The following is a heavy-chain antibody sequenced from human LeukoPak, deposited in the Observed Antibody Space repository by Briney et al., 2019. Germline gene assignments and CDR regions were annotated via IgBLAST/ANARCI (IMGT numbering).Heavy chain of an antibody. CDR2: IIPILGIA. CDR3: ALAAAYDAFDI. V-gene: IGHV1-69*02. Sequence: ASVKVSCKASGGTFSSYTISWVRQAPGQGLEWMGRIIPILGIANYAQKFQGRVTITADKSTSTAYMELSSLRSEDTAVYYCALAAAYDAFDIWGQGTMVTVSS. CDR1: GGTFSSYT. D-gene: IGHD6-25*01. J-gene: IGHJ3*02.